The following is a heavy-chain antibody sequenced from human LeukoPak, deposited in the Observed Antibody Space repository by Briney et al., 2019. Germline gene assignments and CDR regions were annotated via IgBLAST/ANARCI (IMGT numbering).Heavy chain of an antibody. CDR3: ARELAADPGPVDY. V-gene: IGHV3-48*02. Sequence: PGGSLRLSCAASGFTFSSYNMNWVRQAPGKGLEWVSYISSSSRTIYYADSVKGRFTISRDNAKNSLYLQMNSLRDEDTAVYYCARELAADPGPVDYWGQGTLVTVSS. CDR2: ISSSSRTI. J-gene: IGHJ4*02. CDR1: GFTFSSYN. D-gene: IGHD6-13*01.